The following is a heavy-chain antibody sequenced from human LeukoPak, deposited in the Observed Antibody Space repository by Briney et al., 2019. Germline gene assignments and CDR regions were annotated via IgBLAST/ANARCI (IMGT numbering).Heavy chain of an antibody. V-gene: IGHV3-15*01. D-gene: IGHD6-6*01. Sequence: GGSLRLSCAASGFTFSNAWMSWVRQAPGKGLEWVGRIKSKTDGGTTDYADSVKGRFTISRDNSKNTLYLQMNSLRAEDTAVYYCARKDAPDSSSPQYYYYYMDVWGKGTTVTVSS. CDR1: GFTFSNAW. CDR2: IKSKTDGGTT. J-gene: IGHJ6*03. CDR3: ARKDAPDSSSPQYYYYYMDV.